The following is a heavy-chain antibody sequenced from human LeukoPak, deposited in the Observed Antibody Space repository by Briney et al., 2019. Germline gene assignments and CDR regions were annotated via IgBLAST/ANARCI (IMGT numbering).Heavy chain of an antibody. J-gene: IGHJ1*01. Sequence: SETLSLTCTVSGGSISSYYWSWIRQPPGKGLEWIGYIYYSGSTNYNPSLKSRVTISVDTSKNQFSLKLSSVTAADTAVYYCARGQRWLQFLQHWGQGTLVTVSS. CDR2: IYYSGST. V-gene: IGHV4-59*12. CDR1: GGSISSYY. CDR3: ARGQRWLQFLQH. D-gene: IGHD5-24*01.